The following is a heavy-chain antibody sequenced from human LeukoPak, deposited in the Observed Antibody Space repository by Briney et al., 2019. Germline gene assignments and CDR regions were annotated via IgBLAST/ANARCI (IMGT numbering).Heavy chain of an antibody. J-gene: IGHJ6*02. D-gene: IGHD3-10*01. CDR1: GFTVSSNY. Sequence: PGGSLRLSCAPSGFTVSSNYMSWVRQAPGKGLERVSVIYSGGSTYYADSVKGRFTISRHNSKNTLYLQVNNLRAEDTAVYYCARVEGSGSYGMDVWGQGTTVTVSS. CDR2: IYSGGST. CDR3: ARVEGSGSYGMDV. V-gene: IGHV3-53*04.